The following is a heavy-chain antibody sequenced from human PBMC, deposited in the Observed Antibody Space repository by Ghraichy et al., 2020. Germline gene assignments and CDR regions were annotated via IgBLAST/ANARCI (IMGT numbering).Heavy chain of an antibody. CDR3: ATGQYQPSMHYYYGMDV. Sequence: ASVKVSCKVSGYTLTELSMHWVRQAPGKGLEWMGGFDPEDGETIYAQKFQGRVTMTEDTSTDTAYMELSSLRSEDTAVYYCATGQYQPSMHYYYGMDVWGQGTTVTVSS. CDR1: GYTLTELS. V-gene: IGHV1-24*01. D-gene: IGHD2-2*01. J-gene: IGHJ6*02. CDR2: FDPEDGET.